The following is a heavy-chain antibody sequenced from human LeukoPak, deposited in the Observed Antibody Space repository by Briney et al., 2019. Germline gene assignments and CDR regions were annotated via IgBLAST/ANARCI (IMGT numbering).Heavy chain of an antibody. V-gene: IGHV1-18*04. CDR2: ISAYNGNT. J-gene: IGHJ5*02. D-gene: IGHD6-19*01. Sequence: AASVKVSCKASGYTFNTYGTNGARHARGQGREWMGLISAYNGNTHYAQNLQGRITLTTDTSTSTAYMDLTSLRFDDTAVYYCARDGRQWVPLNWFDPWGQGTLVIVSS. CDR1: GYTFNTYG. CDR3: ARDGRQWVPLNWFDP.